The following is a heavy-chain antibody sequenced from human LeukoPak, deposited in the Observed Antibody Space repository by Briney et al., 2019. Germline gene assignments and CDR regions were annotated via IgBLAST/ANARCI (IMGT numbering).Heavy chain of an antibody. J-gene: IGHJ4*02. CDR3: ARDHGYYDILTGYYPTYYFDY. CDR1: GYTFTGYY. Sequence: ASVKVSCKASGYTFTGYYMHWVRQAPGQGLEWMGWINPNSGGTNYAQKFQGRGTMTRDTSISTAYMELSRLRSDDTAVYYCARDHGYYDILTGYYPTYYFDYWGQGTLVTVSS. CDR2: INPNSGGT. D-gene: IGHD3-9*01. V-gene: IGHV1-2*02.